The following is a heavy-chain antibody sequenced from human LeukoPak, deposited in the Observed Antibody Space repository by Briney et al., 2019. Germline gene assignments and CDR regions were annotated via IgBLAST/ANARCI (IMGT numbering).Heavy chain of an antibody. CDR3: AGKKGSGWDSWASDI. CDR2: FYYSGST. D-gene: IGHD6-19*01. V-gene: IGHV4-59*01. CDR1: GGSIRSYY. Sequence: SETLSLTCTVSGGSIRSYYYNWIRQPPGKGLEWIGHFYYSGSTNYNPSLGSRVTLSVDPSKNQFSLKLTSVTAADTAVYYCAGKKGSGWDSWASDIWGQGTMVTVSS. J-gene: IGHJ3*02.